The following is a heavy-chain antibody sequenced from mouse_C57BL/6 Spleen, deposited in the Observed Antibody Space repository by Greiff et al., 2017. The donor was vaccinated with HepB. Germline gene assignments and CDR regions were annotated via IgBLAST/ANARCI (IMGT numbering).Heavy chain of an antibody. D-gene: IGHD1-1*01. CDR2: IYPGSGST. V-gene: IGHV1-55*01. CDR1: GYTFTSYW. Sequence: VQLQQSGAELVKPGASVKMSCKASGYTFTSYWITWVKQRPGQGLEWIGDIYPGSGSTNYNEKFKSKATLTVDTSSSTAYMQLSSLTSEDTAVYYCARGIYYGRYCYAMDYWGQGTSVTVSS. CDR3: ARGIYYGRYCYAMDY. J-gene: IGHJ4*01.